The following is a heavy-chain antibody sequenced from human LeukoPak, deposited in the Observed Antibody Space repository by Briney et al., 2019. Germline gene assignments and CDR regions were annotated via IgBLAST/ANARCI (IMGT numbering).Heavy chain of an antibody. CDR2: IKTKSGGDKK. V-gene: IGHV3-15*01. CDR1: GFTFSKAW. CDR3: TILRAWIQPR. Sequence: RGSLRLSRAASGFTFSKAWVSWVRQAPRKGLEGVGGIKTKSGGDKKEYGLPVKGRFTISRDDSNNTLYVKMNRLKIEDTDVYYCTILRAWIQPRWGQGTMVTVSS. D-gene: IGHD5-18*01. J-gene: IGHJ3*01.